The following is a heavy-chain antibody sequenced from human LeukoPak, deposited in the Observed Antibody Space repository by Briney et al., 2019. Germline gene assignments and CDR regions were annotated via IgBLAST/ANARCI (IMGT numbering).Heavy chain of an antibody. CDR1: GYTFTSYG. Sequence: ASVKVSCKASGYTFTSYGISWVRQAPGQGLEWMAWISAYNGNTNYAQKLQGRVTMTTDTSTSTAYMELRSLRSDDTAVYYCARDEGSGWLVARFDYWGQGTLVTVSS. CDR3: ARDEGSGWLVARFDY. D-gene: IGHD2-15*01. J-gene: IGHJ4*02. V-gene: IGHV1-18*01. CDR2: ISAYNGNT.